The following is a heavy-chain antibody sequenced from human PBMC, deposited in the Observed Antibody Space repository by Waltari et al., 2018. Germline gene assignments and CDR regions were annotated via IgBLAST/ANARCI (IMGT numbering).Heavy chain of an antibody. CDR3: ARQGTSSSFYFDF. CDR2: ISHRGSP. V-gene: IGHV4-38-2*01. Sequence: QVQLQESGPGLVRPSETLSLSCAVSDYSINSGYFWVWIRQPPGKGLGGVGTISHRGSPDYQPSFKSRVIMSVDTSKNQFSLKMTSVTAADTALYYCARQGTSSSFYFDFWGRGTLVIVSS. CDR1: DYSINSGYF. D-gene: IGHD6-6*01. J-gene: IGHJ4*02.